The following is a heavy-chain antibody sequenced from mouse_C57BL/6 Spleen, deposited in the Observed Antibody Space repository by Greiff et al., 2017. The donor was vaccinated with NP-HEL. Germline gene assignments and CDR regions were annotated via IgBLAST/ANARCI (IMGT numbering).Heavy chain of an antibody. V-gene: IGHV1-69*01. CDR1: GYTFTSYW. CDR2: IDPSDSYT. Sequence: QVQLQQPGAELVMPGASVKLSCKASGYTFTSYWMHWVKQRPGQGLEWIGEIDPSDSYTNYNQKFKGKSTLTVDKSSSTAYMQLSSLTSEDSSVYYCARGLLLAFGYWGQGTTPTISP. CDR3: ARGLLLAFGY. J-gene: IGHJ2*01. D-gene: IGHD2-12*01.